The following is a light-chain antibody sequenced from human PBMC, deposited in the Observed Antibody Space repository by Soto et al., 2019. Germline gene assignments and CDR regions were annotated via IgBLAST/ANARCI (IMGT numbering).Light chain of an antibody. CDR2: EVD. J-gene: IGLJ1*01. Sequence: QSVLTQPPSASGSPGQSVTISCTGTSSDVGGYNYVSWYQQHPGKAPKLMIYEVDKRPSGVPDRFSGSKSGSTASLTVSGFQAEDEADYYCSSRAGSNPYVFGTGTKVTDL. CDR1: SSDVGGYNY. CDR3: SSRAGSNPYV. V-gene: IGLV2-8*01.